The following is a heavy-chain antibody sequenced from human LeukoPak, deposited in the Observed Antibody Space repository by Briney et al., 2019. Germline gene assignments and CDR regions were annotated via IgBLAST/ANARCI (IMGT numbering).Heavy chain of an antibody. CDR3: ASTSRGVIDY. J-gene: IGHJ4*02. D-gene: IGHD3-10*01. Sequence: PGRSLRLSCAASGFTLCNYAIHWVRHTPPKGLEWMAVISSDGNNEYYADSVKGRFTISRDNSKSTLYLQMSSLRGEDAAVYYCASTSRGVIDYWGQGTLVTVSS. V-gene: IGHV3-30-3*01. CDR1: GFTLCNYA. CDR2: ISSDGNNE.